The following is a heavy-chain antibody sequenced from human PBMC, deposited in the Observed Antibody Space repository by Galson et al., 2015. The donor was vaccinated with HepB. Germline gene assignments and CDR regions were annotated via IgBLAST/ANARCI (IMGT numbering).Heavy chain of an antibody. CDR3: ARLGGWYGRGYFQD. J-gene: IGHJ1*01. CDR1: GFTFSGYS. Sequence: SLRLSCAASGFTFSGYSMNWVRQTPGKGLEWVSVIYIAGDTFYTDSVKGRFTISRDTSKNTLYLQLNTLRAEDTAVYYCARLGGWYGRGYFQDWGQGTLVTVSS. V-gene: IGHV3-66*04. D-gene: IGHD6-19*01. CDR2: IYIAGDT.